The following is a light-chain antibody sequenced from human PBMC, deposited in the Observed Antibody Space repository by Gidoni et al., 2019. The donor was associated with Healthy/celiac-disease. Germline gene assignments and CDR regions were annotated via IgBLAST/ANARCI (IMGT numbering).Light chain of an antibody. V-gene: IGKV1-8*01. Sequence: AIRMTQSPSSFSASTGDRVTITCRASQGIRSYLAWYQQKPGKAPKLLIYAASTLQSGVPSRFSGSGSGTDFTLTIRCLQSEDFATYYCQQYYSYPLTFGPGTKVDIK. CDR3: QQYYSYPLT. J-gene: IGKJ3*01. CDR1: QGIRSY. CDR2: AAS.